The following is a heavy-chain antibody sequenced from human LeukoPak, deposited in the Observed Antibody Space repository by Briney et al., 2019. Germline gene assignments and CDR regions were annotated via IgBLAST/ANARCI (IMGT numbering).Heavy chain of an antibody. J-gene: IGHJ4*02. CDR2: INSDGSST. CDR3: ARDSGYCSGGSCYSWKFFDY. V-gene: IGHV3-74*01. CDR1: GFTFSSYW. D-gene: IGHD2-15*01. Sequence: GGSLRLSCAASGFTFSSYWMHSVRQAPGKGLVWVSRINSDGSSTSYADSVKGRFTISRDNAKNTLYLQMNSLRAEDTAVYYCARDSGYCSGGSCYSWKFFDYWGQGTLVTVSS.